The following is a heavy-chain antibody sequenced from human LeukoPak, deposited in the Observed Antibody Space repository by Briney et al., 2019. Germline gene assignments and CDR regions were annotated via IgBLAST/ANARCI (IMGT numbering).Heavy chain of an antibody. V-gene: IGHV3-23*01. CDR1: GFTFSSYA. CDR2: ISGSGDNT. J-gene: IGHJ4*02. D-gene: IGHD2-21*01. CDR3: AKAAEEAIVVVAQIDY. Sequence: GGSLRLSCAASGFTFSSYAMSWVRQAPGKGLEWVSGISGSGDNTYYADSVKGRFTISRDNSKNTLYLQMNSLRAEDTAVYYCAKAAEEAIVVVAQIDYWGQGTLVTVSS.